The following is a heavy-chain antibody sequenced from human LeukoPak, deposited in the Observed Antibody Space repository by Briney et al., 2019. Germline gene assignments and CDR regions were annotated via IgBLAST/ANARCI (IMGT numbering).Heavy chain of an antibody. CDR2: INTDGSST. CDR1: GFTFNNYA. Sequence: PGGSLRLSCAASGFTFNNYAVHWVRQAPGKGLVWVSRINTDGSSTSYADSVKGRFTISRDNAKNTLYLQMNSLRAEDTAVYYCARGNYDFWSGYYVDYWGQGTLVTVSS. V-gene: IGHV3-74*01. CDR3: ARGNYDFWSGYYVDY. J-gene: IGHJ4*02. D-gene: IGHD3-3*01.